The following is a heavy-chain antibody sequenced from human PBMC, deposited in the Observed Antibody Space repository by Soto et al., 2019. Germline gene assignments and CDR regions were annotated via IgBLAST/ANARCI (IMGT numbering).Heavy chain of an antibody. CDR3: AREAAGTPPGFYYCGMDV. V-gene: IGHV3-33*01. D-gene: IGHD6-13*01. CDR2: IWYDGSNK. J-gene: IGHJ6*02. Sequence: QVQLVESGGGVVQPGRSLRLSCAASGFTFSSYGMHWVRQAPGKGLEWVAVIWYDGSNKYYADSVKGRFTISRDNSKNTMSLQMNSLGAGGSAVYYCAREAAGTPPGFYYCGMDVWGQGPTVTVSS. CDR1: GFTFSSYG.